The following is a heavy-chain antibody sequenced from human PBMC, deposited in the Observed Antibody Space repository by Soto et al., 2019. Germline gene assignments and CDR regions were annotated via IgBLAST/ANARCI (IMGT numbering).Heavy chain of an antibody. CDR3: ARAGYSSSWIYYYYGMDV. J-gene: IGHJ6*02. V-gene: IGHV3-33*01. Sequence: LRLSCAASGFTFSSYGMHWVRQAPGKGLEWVAVIWYDGSNKYYADSVKGRFTISRDNSKNTLYLQMNSLRAADTAVYYCARAGYSSSWIYYYYGMDVWGQGTTVTVSS. CDR1: GFTFSSYG. D-gene: IGHD6-13*01. CDR2: IWYDGSNK.